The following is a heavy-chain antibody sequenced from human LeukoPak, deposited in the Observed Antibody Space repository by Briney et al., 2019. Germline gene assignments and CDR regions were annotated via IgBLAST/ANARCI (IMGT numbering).Heavy chain of an antibody. D-gene: IGHD3-22*01. CDR2: IYYSGST. V-gene: IGHV4-31*11. CDR3: ARGTYYYDSSGYYFDY. CDR1: GGSISSGGDY. Sequence: SQTRSLTCAVSGGSISSGGDYWSWIRQHPGKGLEGIGYIYYSGSTYYNPSLKSRVTISVNTSKNQFSLKLSSVTAADTAVYYCARGTYYYDSSGYYFDYWGQGTLVTVSS. J-gene: IGHJ4*02.